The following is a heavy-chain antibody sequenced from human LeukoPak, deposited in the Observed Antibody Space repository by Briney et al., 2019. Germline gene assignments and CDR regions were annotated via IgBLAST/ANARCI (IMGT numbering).Heavy chain of an antibody. CDR2: IRSTANGYAT. J-gene: IGHJ4*02. V-gene: IGHV3-73*01. CDR3: TGNYYGSGSYADFDY. CDR1: GFTFSGSA. D-gene: IGHD3-10*01. Sequence: GGSLRLSCAASGFTFSGSALHWVRQASGKGLEWVGRIRSTANGYATAYAALVKGRFTISRDDSKNTAYLQMDSLKTVDTAVYYCTGNYYGSGSYADFDYWGQGTLVTVSS.